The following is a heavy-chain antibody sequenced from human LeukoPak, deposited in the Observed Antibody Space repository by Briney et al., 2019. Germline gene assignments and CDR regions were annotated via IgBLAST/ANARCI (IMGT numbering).Heavy chain of an antibody. CDR1: GFTVSSNY. J-gene: IGHJ3*02. CDR2: IYGGGST. Sequence: GGSLRLSCAASGFTVSSNYMTWVRQAPGKRLEWVSIIYGGGSTAYADSVKGRFTTSRDNSKNTLSLQMNSLRVEDTAVYYCARKQEYSSSWVAFDTWGQGTMVTVSS. D-gene: IGHD6-13*01. V-gene: IGHV3-53*01. CDR3: ARKQEYSSSWVAFDT.